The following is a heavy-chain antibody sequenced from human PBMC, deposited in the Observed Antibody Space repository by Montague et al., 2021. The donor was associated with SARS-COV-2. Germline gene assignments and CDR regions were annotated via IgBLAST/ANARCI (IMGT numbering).Heavy chain of an antibody. CDR1: GFTFSNYA. CDR3: AKDRVVPPDRNLDY. V-gene: IGHV3-23*01. CDR2: ISNSGSKQ. D-gene: IGHD2-2*01. J-gene: IGHJ4*02. Sequence: SLRLSCAASGFTFSNYAMRWVRQVPGKGLEWVSAISNSGSKQRYXXSLKGRFTISRDNSKNTLYLQMDSLRAEDTAVYYCAKDRVVPPDRNLDYWGQGTLVSVSS.